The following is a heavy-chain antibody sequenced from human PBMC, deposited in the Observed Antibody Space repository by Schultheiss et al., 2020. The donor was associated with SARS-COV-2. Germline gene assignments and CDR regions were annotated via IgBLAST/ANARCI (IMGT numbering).Heavy chain of an antibody. Sequence: GGSLRLSCAASGFTFSSYAMSWVRQAPGKGLEWVSAISGSGGSTYYADSVKGRFTISRDNSKNTLYLQMNSLRAEDTAVYYCARDHNYYDSSGYYQDYYYGMDVWGQGTTVTVSS. J-gene: IGHJ6*02. CDR3: ARDHNYYDSSGYYQDYYYGMDV. CDR2: ISGSGGST. V-gene: IGHV3-23*01. CDR1: GFTFSSYA. D-gene: IGHD3-22*01.